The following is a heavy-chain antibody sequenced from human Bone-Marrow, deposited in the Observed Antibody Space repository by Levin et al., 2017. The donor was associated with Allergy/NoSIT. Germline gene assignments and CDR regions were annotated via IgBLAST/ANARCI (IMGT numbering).Heavy chain of an antibody. J-gene: IGHJ3*02. CDR1: GFSFSDYY. D-gene: IGHD1-26*01. Sequence: GGSLRLSCAVSGFSFSDYYMNWIRQAPGKGLEWVSYIGSSGSTIYYADSVRGRFTISRDNAKNSLFLQINSLRADDTAVYYCARDFWSSRSYPAFDIWGQGTLVTVSS. V-gene: IGHV3-11*01. CDR3: ARDFWSSRSYPAFDI. CDR2: IGSSGSTI.